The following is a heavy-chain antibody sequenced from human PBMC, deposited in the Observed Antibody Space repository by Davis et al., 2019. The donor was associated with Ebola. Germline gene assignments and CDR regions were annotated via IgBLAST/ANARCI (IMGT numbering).Heavy chain of an antibody. CDR3: AKDLFWWFASDA. CDR1: GVTLSSNA. Sequence: PGGSLRLSCAASGVTLSSNAMSWVRQAPGKGLEWVAGLGSNSVTHYTDSVKGRFTISRDDSKNTLYLQMDSLRADDTAVYYCAKDLFWWFASDAWGQGTTVTVSS. CDR2: LGSNSVT. J-gene: IGHJ6*02. D-gene: IGHD2-8*02. V-gene: IGHV3-23*01.